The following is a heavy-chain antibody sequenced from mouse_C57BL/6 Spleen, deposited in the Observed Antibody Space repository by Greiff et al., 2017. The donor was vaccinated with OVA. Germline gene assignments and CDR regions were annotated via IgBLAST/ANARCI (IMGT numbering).Heavy chain of an antibody. Sequence: EVKLMESGPGLVKPSQSLSLTCSVTGYSITSGYYWNWIRQFPGNKLEWMGYISYDGSNNYNPSLKNRISITRDTSKNQFFLKLNSVTTEDTATYYCARARAYSNYGYFDVWGTGTTVTVSS. CDR2: ISYDGSN. CDR3: ARARAYSNYGYFDV. CDR1: GYSITSGYY. J-gene: IGHJ1*03. V-gene: IGHV3-6*01. D-gene: IGHD2-5*01.